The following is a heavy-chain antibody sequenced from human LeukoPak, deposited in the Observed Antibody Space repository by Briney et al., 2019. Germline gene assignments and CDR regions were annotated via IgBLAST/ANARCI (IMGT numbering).Heavy chain of an antibody. D-gene: IGHD3-22*01. CDR2: ISGSGGST. CDR3: AKDEGGYYYDSSGYYEVY. CDR1: GFTFSSYA. V-gene: IGHV3-23*01. J-gene: IGHJ4*02. Sequence: GGSLRLSCAASGFTFSSYAMSWVRQAPGNGLEWVSAISGSGGSTYYADSVKGRFTISRDNSKNTLYLQMNSLRAEDTAVYYCAKDEGGYYYDSSGYYEVYWGQGTLVTVSS.